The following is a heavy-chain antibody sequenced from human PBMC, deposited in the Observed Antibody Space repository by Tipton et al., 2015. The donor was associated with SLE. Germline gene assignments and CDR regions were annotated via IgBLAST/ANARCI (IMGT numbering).Heavy chain of an antibody. J-gene: IGHJ4*02. V-gene: IGHV4-39*07. CDR1: GGSISSSSYY. CDR2: IYYSGST. Sequence: TLSLTCTVSGGSISSSSYYWGWIRQPPGKGLEWIGSIYYSGSTYYNPSLKSRVTIPVDTSKNQFSLKLSSVTAADTAVYYCAGMSCPREGYFDYWGQGTLVTVSS. D-gene: IGHD1-26*01. CDR3: AGMSCPREGYFDY.